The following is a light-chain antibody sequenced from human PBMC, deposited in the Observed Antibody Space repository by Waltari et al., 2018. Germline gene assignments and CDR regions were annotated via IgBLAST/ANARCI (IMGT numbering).Light chain of an antibody. V-gene: IGLV4-69*01. J-gene: IGLJ2*01. CDR1: SGHSDYS. CDR2: LDSDGSH. Sequence: QLALTQSPSASASLGASVKLTCTLSSGHSDYSIAWHQQQPEKGPRYLMKLDSDGSHTMGDGIPHRFSGSSSGAERYLTSSSLQDEDEADYYCQTWGTGFVVFGGGTKLTVL. CDR3: QTWGTGFVV.